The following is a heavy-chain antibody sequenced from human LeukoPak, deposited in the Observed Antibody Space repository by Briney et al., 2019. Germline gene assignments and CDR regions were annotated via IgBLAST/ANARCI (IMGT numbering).Heavy chain of an antibody. Sequence: GGSLGLSCAASGFTFRSYWMNWVRQAPGKGLEWVANMKYDGSEKYYVDSVKGRFTISRDNAKNSQYLQMNSLRAEDTAVYYCARDIEAAGLFLDYWGQGTLVTVSS. J-gene: IGHJ4*02. CDR3: ARDIEAAGLFLDY. V-gene: IGHV3-7*01. CDR2: MKYDGSEK. CDR1: GFTFRSYW. D-gene: IGHD6-13*01.